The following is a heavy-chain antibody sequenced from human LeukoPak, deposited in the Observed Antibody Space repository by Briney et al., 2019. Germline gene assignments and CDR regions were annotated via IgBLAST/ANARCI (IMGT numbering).Heavy chain of an antibody. J-gene: IGHJ4*02. CDR3: ARDFRDRGGIAAAGREYYFDY. CDR1: GYTFTGYY. CDR2: INPNSGGT. Sequence: ASVKVSCKASGYTFTGYYMHWVRQAPGQGLEWMGWINPNSGGTNYAQKFQGRVTMTRDASISTAYMELSRLRSDDTAVYYCARDFRDRGGIAAAGREYYFDYWGQGTLVTVSS. V-gene: IGHV1-2*02. D-gene: IGHD6-13*01.